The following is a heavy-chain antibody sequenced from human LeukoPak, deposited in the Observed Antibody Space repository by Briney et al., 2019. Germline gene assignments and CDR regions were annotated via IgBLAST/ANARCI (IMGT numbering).Heavy chain of an antibody. D-gene: IGHD3-10*01. CDR2: IYSGGST. V-gene: IGHV3-53*01. CDR3: AKPMVRGVPYYYYGMDV. J-gene: IGHJ6*02. CDR1: GFTVSSNY. Sequence: GGSLRLSCAASGFTVSSNYMSWVRQAPGKGLEWVSVIYSGGSTYYADSVKGRFTISRDNSKNTLYLQMNSLRAEDTAVYYCAKPMVRGVPYYYYGMDVWGQGTTVTVSS.